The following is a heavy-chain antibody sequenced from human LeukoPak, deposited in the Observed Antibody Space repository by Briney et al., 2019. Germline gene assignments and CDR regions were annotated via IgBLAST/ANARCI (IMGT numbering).Heavy chain of an antibody. V-gene: IGHV3-21*01. J-gene: IGHJ4*02. CDR3: AKYSSSSLYFDY. CDR1: GFTFSSYE. D-gene: IGHD6-6*01. Sequence: KTGGSLRLSCAASGFTFSSYEVNWVRQAPGKGLEWVSSISSSSSYIYYADSVKGRFTISRDNAKNSLYLQMNSLRAEDTAVYYCAKYSSSSLYFDYWGQGTLVTVSS. CDR2: ISSSSSYI.